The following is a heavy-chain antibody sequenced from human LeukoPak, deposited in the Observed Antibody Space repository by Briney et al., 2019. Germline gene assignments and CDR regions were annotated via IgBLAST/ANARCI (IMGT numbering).Heavy chain of an antibody. CDR3: AKGDTAILFDY. Sequence: PGRSLRLSCAASGFTFDDYAMHWVRQAPGKGLEWVSGISWNSGSIGYADSVKGRFTISRDNAKNSLYLQMNSLRAEDTALYYCAKGDTAILFDYGGQGTLVTVSS. CDR2: ISWNSGSI. J-gene: IGHJ4*02. CDR1: GFTFDDYA. V-gene: IGHV3-9*01. D-gene: IGHD5-18*01.